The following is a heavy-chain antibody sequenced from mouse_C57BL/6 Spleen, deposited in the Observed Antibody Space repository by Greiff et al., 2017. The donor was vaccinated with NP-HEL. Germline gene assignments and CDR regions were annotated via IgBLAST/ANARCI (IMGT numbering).Heavy chain of an antibody. D-gene: IGHD1-1*01. CDR2: ISDGGSST. V-gene: IGHV5-4*01. CDR3: ARDRNYYGSRAFFDY. Sequence: EVQVVESGGGLVKPGGSLKLSCAASGFTFSSYAMSWVRQTPEKRLEWVATISDGGSSTYYPDNVKGRFTISRDNAKNNLYLQMSHLKSEDTAMYYCARDRNYYGSRAFFDYWGQGTTLTVSS. CDR1: GFTFSSYA. J-gene: IGHJ2*01.